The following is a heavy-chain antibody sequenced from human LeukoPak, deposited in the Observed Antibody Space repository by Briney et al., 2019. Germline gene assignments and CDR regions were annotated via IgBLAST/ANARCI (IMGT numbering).Heavy chain of an antibody. Sequence: PGGSLRLSCAASGFTFSSFAMHWVRQAPGKGLEWVAVLSYDGTNKYYADSVKGRFTISRDNSKNTLYLQMNSLRAEDTAVYYCASRRASSWYEGFDYWGQGTPVTVSS. J-gene: IGHJ4*02. CDR2: LSYDGTNK. D-gene: IGHD6-13*01. CDR1: GFTFSSFA. CDR3: ASRRASSWYEGFDY. V-gene: IGHV3-30*03.